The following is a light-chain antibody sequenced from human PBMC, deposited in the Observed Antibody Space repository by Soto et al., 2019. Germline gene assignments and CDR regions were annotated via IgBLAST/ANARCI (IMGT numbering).Light chain of an antibody. Sequence: EIMMTQSPATLSVSPGERATLSCRASQSVSSTLAWYQQKPGQAPRLLIYGASTRATGIPARFSGSGSGTQFTLTISSLQSEDFAVYYGQQYNNWPPWTFGQGTKVHIK. CDR3: QQYNNWPPWT. CDR2: GAS. CDR1: QSVSST. V-gene: IGKV3-15*01. J-gene: IGKJ1*01.